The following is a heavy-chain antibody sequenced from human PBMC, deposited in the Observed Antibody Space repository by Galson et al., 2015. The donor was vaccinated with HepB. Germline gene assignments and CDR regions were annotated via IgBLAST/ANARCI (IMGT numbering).Heavy chain of an antibody. V-gene: IGHV3-30-3*01. Sequence: SLRLSCAASGFTFSRYAMHWVRQAPGKGLEWVAVISYDGSNKYYADSVKGRFTISRDNSKNTLYLQMNSLRAEDTAVYYCARVPVTMVRGVYFDYWGQGTLVTVSS. CDR1: GFTFSRYA. D-gene: IGHD3-10*01. CDR2: ISYDGSNK. CDR3: ARVPVTMVRGVYFDY. J-gene: IGHJ4*02.